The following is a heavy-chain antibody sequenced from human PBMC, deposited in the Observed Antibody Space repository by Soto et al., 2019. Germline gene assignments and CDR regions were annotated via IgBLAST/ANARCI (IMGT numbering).Heavy chain of an antibody. CDR3: ARDDAHGSNCDLAY. D-gene: IGHD1-26*01. CDR1: GFNFNTYF. Sequence: QVQLVQSGGGVVQPGRSLRLSCAASGFNFNTYFMHWVRQAPGKGLEWVAMIFPNGRDKEYADSVKGRFTISRDNCNNXXXXXXXSLRPEDTAVYYCARDDAHGSNCDLAYWGQGALVTVYS. CDR2: IFPNGRDK. V-gene: IGHV3-30*03. J-gene: IGHJ4*02.